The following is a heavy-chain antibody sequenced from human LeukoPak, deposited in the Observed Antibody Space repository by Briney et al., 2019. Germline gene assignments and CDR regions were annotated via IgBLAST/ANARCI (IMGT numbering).Heavy chain of an antibody. J-gene: IGHJ5*02. CDR1: GFSFSTYW. V-gene: IGHV3-7*01. D-gene: IGHD3-10*01. CDR3: ARDGRDIRGVTRGWFDP. CDR2: IGPDGSVK. Sequence: GGSLRLSCAASGFSFSTYWMTWVRQAPGKGLEWVANIGPDGSVKDYVDSLKGRFTISRDNAKNSLYLQMNSLRAADTAVYYCARDGRDIRGVTRGWFDPWGQGTLVTVSS.